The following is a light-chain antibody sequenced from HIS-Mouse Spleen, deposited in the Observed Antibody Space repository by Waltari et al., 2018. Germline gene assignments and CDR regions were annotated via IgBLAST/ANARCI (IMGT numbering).Light chain of an antibody. CDR1: ALPKKY. J-gene: IGLJ2*01. V-gene: IGLV3-10*01. CDR2: EDS. Sequence: SYELTQPPSVSVSPGQTARITCSGDALPKKYAYWYQQQSGQAPVLVIYEDSKRPPGIPGRFSGSRSGTMDTLTISGAQVEDEADYYCSSTDSSGNHRVFGGGTKLTVL. CDR3: SSTDSSGNHRV.